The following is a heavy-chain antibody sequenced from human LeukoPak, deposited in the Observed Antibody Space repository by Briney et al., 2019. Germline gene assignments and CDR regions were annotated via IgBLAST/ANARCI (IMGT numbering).Heavy chain of an antibody. CDR1: GGSISTISYY. J-gene: IGHJ3*02. D-gene: IGHD3-9*01. CDR2: INHSGST. CDR3: ARGSQLRYFDWYSDSFDI. Sequence: SETLSLTCSVSGGSISTISYYWGWIRQPPGKGLEWIGEINHSGSTNYNPSLKSRVTISVDTSKNQFSLKLSSVTAADTAVYYCARGSQLRYFDWYSDSFDIWGQGTMVTVSS. V-gene: IGHV4-39*07.